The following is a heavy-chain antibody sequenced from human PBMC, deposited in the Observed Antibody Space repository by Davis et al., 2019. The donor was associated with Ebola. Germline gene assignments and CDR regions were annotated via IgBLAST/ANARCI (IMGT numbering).Heavy chain of an antibody. CDR2: IIPILGIA. CDR3: ARDSEDIVVVPAPKAFDI. Sequence: SVKVSCKASGGTFSSYAISWVRQAPGQGLEWMGRIIPILGIANYAQKFQGRVTITADKSTGTAYMELSSLRSEDTAVYYCARDSEDIVVVPAPKAFDIWGQGTMVTVSS. D-gene: IGHD2-2*01. V-gene: IGHV1-69*04. J-gene: IGHJ3*02. CDR1: GGTFSSYA.